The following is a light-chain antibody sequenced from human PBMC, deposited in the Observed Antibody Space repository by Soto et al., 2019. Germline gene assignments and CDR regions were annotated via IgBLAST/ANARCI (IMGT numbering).Light chain of an antibody. V-gene: IGKV1-39*01. J-gene: IGKJ1*01. Sequence: DIQMTQSPSSLSASVGDSVTITCRASQSVSTYLNWYHQKPGKAPKLLIYAASNLQGGVPSRFSGSGSGTDFTLTISSLQPGDFATYFCQQTYNSPWTFGQGTTVDFK. CDR3: QQTYNSPWT. CDR2: AAS. CDR1: QSVSTY.